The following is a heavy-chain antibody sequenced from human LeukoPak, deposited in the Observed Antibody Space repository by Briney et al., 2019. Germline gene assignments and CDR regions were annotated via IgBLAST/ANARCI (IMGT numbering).Heavy chain of an antibody. CDR2: FSGSGGST. D-gene: IGHD6-6*01. V-gene: IGHV3-23*01. Sequence: PGGSLRLSFAASGLTFSSNAMSWVCQDPGKGLEGVSAFSGSGGSTYYADSVKGRFTISRDNSRNTLFLQMNSLRAEDTAVYYCAKGEYSSSSHYYYYMDVWGKGTTVTVSS. CDR1: GLTFSSNA. CDR3: AKGEYSSSSHYYYYMDV. J-gene: IGHJ6*03.